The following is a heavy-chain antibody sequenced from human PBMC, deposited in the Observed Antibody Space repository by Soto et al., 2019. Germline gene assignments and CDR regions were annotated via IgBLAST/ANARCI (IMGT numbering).Heavy chain of an antibody. J-gene: IGHJ5*02. Sequence: SETLSLTCAVYGGSFSGYYWSWIRQPPGKGLEWIGEINHSGGTNYNPSLKSRVTISVDTSKNQFSLKLSSVTAADTAVYYCARGTIRQWLVLGWFDPWGQGTLVTVSS. V-gene: IGHV4-34*01. CDR3: ARGTIRQWLVLGWFDP. D-gene: IGHD6-19*01. CDR1: GGSFSGYY. CDR2: INHSGGT.